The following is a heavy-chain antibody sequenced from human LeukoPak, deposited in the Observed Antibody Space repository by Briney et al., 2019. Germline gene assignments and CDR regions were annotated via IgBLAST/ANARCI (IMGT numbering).Heavy chain of an antibody. CDR2: IIPILGIA. V-gene: IGHV1-69*04. J-gene: IGHJ4*02. D-gene: IGHD1-26*01. CDR1: GYTFNSYC. CDR3: ARVSGSYFSSDY. Sequence: SVKVSCKASGYTFNSYCIVWVRQAPGQGLEWMGRIIPILGIANYAQKFQGRVTITADKSTSTAYMELSSLRSEDTAVYYCARVSGSYFSSDYWGQGTLVTVSS.